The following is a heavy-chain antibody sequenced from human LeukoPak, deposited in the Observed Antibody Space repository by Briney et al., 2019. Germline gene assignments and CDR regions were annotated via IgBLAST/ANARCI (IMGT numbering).Heavy chain of an antibody. CDR1: GFTFSSYS. CDR3: TTGGNVIVADTRAFDI. V-gene: IGHV3-15*07. J-gene: IGHJ3*02. D-gene: IGHD6-19*01. Sequence: GGSLRLSCAASGFTFSSYSMNWVRQAPGKGLEWVGRIKSTVDGGTTDYAAPVKGRFTVSRDDSKKTLYLQMNSLKIEDTAVYYCTTGGNVIVADTRAFDIWGQGTMVTVSS. CDR2: IKSTVDGGTT.